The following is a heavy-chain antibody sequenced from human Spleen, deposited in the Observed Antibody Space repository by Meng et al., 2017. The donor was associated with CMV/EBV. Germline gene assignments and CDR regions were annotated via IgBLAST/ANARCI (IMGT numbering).Heavy chain of an antibody. CDR3: ARGKLRDV. V-gene: IGHV3-11*04. CDR2: ISSSGSAI. D-gene: IGHD2-21*01. J-gene: IGHJ6*02. Sequence: GESLKISCAASGFSVSNNYMSWIRQAPGKGLEWVSYISSSGSAIYYADSVRGRFTISRDNAKNSVYLQMNSLRAEDTAVFYCARGKLRDVWGQGTTVTVSS. CDR1: GFSVSNNY.